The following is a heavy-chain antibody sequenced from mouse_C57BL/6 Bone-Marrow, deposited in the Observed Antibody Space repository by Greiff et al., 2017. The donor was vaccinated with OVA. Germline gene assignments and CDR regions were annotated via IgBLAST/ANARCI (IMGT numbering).Heavy chain of an antibody. V-gene: IGHV1-52*01. CDR1: GYTFTSYW. D-gene: IGHD3-2*02. J-gene: IGHJ3*01. CDR3: ARAQLRRSWFSY. CDR2: IDPSDSET. Sequence: QVQLQQPGAELVRPGSSVKLSCKASGYTFTSYWMHWVKQRPIQGLEWIGNIDPSDSETHYNQKFKDKATLTVDKSSSTAYMQLSSLTSEDSAVYYCARAQLRRSWFSYWGQGTLVTVSA.